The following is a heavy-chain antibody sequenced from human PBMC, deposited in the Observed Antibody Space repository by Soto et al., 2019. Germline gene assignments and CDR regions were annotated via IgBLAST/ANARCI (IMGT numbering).Heavy chain of an antibody. V-gene: IGHV1-58*01. Sequence: SVKVSCKASGFTFTSSAVQWVRQARGQRLEWIGWIVVGSGNTNYAQKFQERVTITRDMSTSTAYMELSSLRSEDTAVYYCAAPSIAGAGERGGVYYYYGMDVWGQGTTVTV. CDR3: AAPSIAGAGERGGVYYYYGMDV. D-gene: IGHD6-19*01. CDR1: GFTFTSSA. CDR2: IVVGSGNT. J-gene: IGHJ6*02.